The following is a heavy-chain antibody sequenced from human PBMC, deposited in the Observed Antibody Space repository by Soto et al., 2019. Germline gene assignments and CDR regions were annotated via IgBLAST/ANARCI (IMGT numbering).Heavy chain of an antibody. V-gene: IGHV4-59*01. CDR3: ARKGIAAAGTVYYYGMDV. D-gene: IGHD6-13*01. CDR1: GGSISSYY. Sequence: QVQLQESGPGLVKPSETLSLTCTVSGGSISSYYWSWIRQPPGTGLEWIGYIYYSGSTNYNPSLKRRVTISVDTSKNQFSLKLSSVTAADTAVYYCARKGIAAAGTVYYYGMDVWGQGTTVTVSS. CDR2: IYYSGST. J-gene: IGHJ6*02.